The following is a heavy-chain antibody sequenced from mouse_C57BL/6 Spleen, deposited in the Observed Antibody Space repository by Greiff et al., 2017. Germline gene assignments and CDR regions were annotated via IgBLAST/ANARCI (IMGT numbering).Heavy chain of an antibody. J-gene: IGHJ2*01. D-gene: IGHD4-1*01. CDR3: ARDQTGNYFDY. V-gene: IGHV5-4*01. CDR1: GFTFSSYA. CDR2: ISDGGSYT. Sequence: EVQLQESGGGLVKPGGSLKLSCAASGFTFSSYAMSWVRQTPEKRLEWVATISDGGSYTYYPDNVKGRFTISRDNAKNNLYLQMSHLKSEDTAMYYCARDQTGNYFDYWGQGTTLTVSS.